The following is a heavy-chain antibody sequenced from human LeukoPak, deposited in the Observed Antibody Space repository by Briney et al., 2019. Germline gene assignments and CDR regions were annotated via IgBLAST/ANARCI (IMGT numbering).Heavy chain of an antibody. CDR3: ARGSPWASSASYYFDY. J-gene: IGHJ4*02. Sequence: PGGSLRLSCAASGFTFSSYSMNWVRQAPGKGLERVSSISSSSSYIYYADSVKGRFTISRDNAKNSLYLQMNSLRAEDTAVYYCARGSPWASSASYYFDYWGQGTLVTVSS. D-gene: IGHD6-25*01. CDR2: ISSSSSYI. CDR1: GFTFSSYS. V-gene: IGHV3-21*04.